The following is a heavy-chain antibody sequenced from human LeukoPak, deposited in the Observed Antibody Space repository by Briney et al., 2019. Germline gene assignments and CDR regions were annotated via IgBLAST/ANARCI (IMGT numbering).Heavy chain of an antibody. Sequence: ASVKVSCKASGYTLSGHYLHWVRQAPGQGLEWMGWISAYNGNTNYAQKLQGRVTMTTDTSTTTAYMELRSLRSDDTAVYYCARGGRGYSYGRELDYWGQGTLVTVSS. CDR1: GYTLSGHY. V-gene: IGHV1-18*04. J-gene: IGHJ4*02. CDR3: ARGGRGYSYGRELDY. D-gene: IGHD5-18*01. CDR2: ISAYNGNT.